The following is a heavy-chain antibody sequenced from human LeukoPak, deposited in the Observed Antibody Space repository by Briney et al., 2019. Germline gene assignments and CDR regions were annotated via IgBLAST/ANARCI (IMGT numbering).Heavy chain of an antibody. CDR3: ARFGVDYDMDV. Sequence: PSETLSLTCTVSGGSISGHYWTWIRQPPGKGLEWIGQVHYSGRPDYNPALKSRVTISVDTSKNQLSLKVTSVTGADTAVYYCARFGVDYDMDVWGQGTTVTVSS. CDR1: GGSISGHY. J-gene: IGHJ6*02. D-gene: IGHD3-16*01. V-gene: IGHV4-59*11. CDR2: VHYSGRP.